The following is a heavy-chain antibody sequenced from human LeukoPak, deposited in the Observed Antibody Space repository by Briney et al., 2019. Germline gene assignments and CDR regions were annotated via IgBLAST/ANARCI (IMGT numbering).Heavy chain of an antibody. Sequence: ASVKVSCKASGGTFSSYAISWVRQAPGQGLEWMGRIIPFLGIANYAQKFQGRVTITADKSTSTAYMELSSLRSEDTAVYYCARGGIAAADDAFDIWGQGTMVTVSS. V-gene: IGHV1-69*04. J-gene: IGHJ3*02. CDR3: ARGGIAAADDAFDI. CDR2: IIPFLGIA. D-gene: IGHD6-13*01. CDR1: GGTFSSYA.